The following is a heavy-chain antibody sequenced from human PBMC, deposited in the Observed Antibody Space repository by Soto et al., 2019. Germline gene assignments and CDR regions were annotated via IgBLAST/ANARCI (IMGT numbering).Heavy chain of an antibody. CDR2: IKQDGSEK. J-gene: IGHJ5*02. CDR1: GFTFSSDW. CDR3: ARDRTRFDP. V-gene: IGHV3-7*01. Sequence: EVQLVESGGGLVQPGGSLRLSCAASGFTFSSDWMSWVRQAPGKGLEWVANIKQDGSEKYYVDSVKGRFTISRDNAKNSLYLQMNSLRAEDTAVYYCARDRTRFDPWGQGTLVTVSS.